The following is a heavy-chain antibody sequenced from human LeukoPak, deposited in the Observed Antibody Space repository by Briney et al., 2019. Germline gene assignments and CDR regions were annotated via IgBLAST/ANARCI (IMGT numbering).Heavy chain of an antibody. CDR1: GFTFSGDY. Sequence: PGGSLRLSCAASGFTFSGDYMSWVRQAPGKGLEWVSVLYSGGSTYYADSVKGRFTISRDNSKNTLYLQMNSLRAEDTAVYYCARGLDTMVRGVILDYWGQGTLVTVSS. D-gene: IGHD3-10*01. CDR3: ARGLDTMVRGVILDY. CDR2: LYSGGST. J-gene: IGHJ4*02. V-gene: IGHV3-66*02.